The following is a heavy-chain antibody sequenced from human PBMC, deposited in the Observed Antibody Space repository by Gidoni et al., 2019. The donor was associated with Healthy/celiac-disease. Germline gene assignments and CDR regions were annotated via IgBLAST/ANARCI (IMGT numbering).Heavy chain of an antibody. D-gene: IGHD2-8*01. J-gene: IGHJ6*03. CDR1: GFTFSSYG. V-gene: IGHV3-30*18. Sequence: QVQLVESGGGVVQPGRSLRLSCAASGFTFSSYGMHWVRQAPGKGLEWVAVISYDGSNKYYADSVKGRFTISRDNSKNTLYLQMNSLRAEDTAVYYCAKGGVYAPTYYYYYMDVWGKGTTVTVSS. CDR2: ISYDGSNK. CDR3: AKGGVYAPTYYYYYMDV.